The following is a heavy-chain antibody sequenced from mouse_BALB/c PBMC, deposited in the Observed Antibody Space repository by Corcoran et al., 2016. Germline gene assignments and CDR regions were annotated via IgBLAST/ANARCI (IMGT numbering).Heavy chain of an antibody. CDR3: TREVPAGCHFEY. Sequence: EVQLQQSGPELVKPGASVKMSCKASGYTFTSYTMHWVKQKPGQGLEWIGYINPYNDDTKYNEEFKGKATLTSDKASSTAYMELNSLTSEDSAVYYCTREVPAGCHFEYWGEGTTITVSS. CDR2: INPYNDDT. V-gene: IGHV1S136*01. CDR1: GYTFTSYT. J-gene: IGHJ2*01.